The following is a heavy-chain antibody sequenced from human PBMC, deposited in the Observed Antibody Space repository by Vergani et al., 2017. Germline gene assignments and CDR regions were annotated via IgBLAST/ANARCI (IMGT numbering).Heavy chain of an antibody. CDR1: GFTFSSYG. V-gene: IGHV3-30*19. J-gene: IGHJ6*03. D-gene: IGHD3-3*01. Sequence: QVQLVESGGGVVQPGRSLRLSCAASGFTFSSYGMHWVRQAPGKGLEWVAVIWYDGTNKYYADSVKGRFTISRDNSKNTLYLQMNSLRAEDTAVYYCARGPPLGVDYYYYMDVWGKGTTVTVSS. CDR3: ARGPPLGVDYYYYMDV. CDR2: IWYDGTNK.